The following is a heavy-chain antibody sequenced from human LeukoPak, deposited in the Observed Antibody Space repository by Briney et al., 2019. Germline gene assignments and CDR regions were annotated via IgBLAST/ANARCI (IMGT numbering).Heavy chain of an antibody. D-gene: IGHD2-2*01. J-gene: IGHJ4*02. V-gene: IGHV3-30*02. CDR3: DCSSATCYAAGDY. CDR2: IRADGSNK. Sequence: PGGPLRLSCAASGFTFSSYGMHWVRQAPGKGLEWVAFIRADGSNKYYADSVKGRFTISRDNSKNTLYLQMNSLRAEDTAIYYCDCSSATCYAAGDYWGQGTLVTVSS. CDR1: GFTFSSYG.